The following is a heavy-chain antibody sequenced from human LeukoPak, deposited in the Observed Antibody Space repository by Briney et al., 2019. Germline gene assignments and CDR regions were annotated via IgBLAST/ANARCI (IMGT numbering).Heavy chain of an antibody. CDR1: GFTFSSYA. Sequence: QSGGSLRLSCAASGFTFSSYAMSWVRQAPGKGLEWVSAISGSGGNTYYADSVKGRFTISRDNSKNTLYLQMNSLRAEDTALYSCFGGSGYNSDYRGQGTLVTVSP. CDR3: FGGSGYNSDY. J-gene: IGHJ4*02. CDR2: ISGSGGNT. V-gene: IGHV3-23*01. D-gene: IGHD3-22*01.